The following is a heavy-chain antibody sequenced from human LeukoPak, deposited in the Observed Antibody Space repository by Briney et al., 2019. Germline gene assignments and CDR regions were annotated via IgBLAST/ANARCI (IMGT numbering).Heavy chain of an antibody. Sequence: SETLSLTCTVSGGSISSSSYYWGWIRQPPGKGLEWIGSIYYSGSTYYNPSLKSRVTISVDTSKNQFSLKLSSVTAADTAVYYCASGELPYYFDYWGQGTLVTVSS. CDR1: GGSISSSSYY. J-gene: IGHJ4*02. CDR3: ASGELPYYFDY. CDR2: IYYSGST. V-gene: IGHV4-39*01. D-gene: IGHD1-26*01.